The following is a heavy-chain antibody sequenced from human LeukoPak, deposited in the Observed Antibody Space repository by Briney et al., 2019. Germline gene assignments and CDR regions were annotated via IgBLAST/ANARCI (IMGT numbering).Heavy chain of an antibody. D-gene: IGHD3-9*01. Sequence: GASVKVSCKASGYTFTGYYMHWVRQAPGQGLEWMGWINPNSDGTNYAQKFQGRVTMTRDTSISTAYMELSRLRSDDTAVYYCARDPYYDILTGYYKRSWFDPWGQGTLVTVSS. CDR1: GYTFTGYY. J-gene: IGHJ5*02. CDR3: ARDPYYDILTGYYKRSWFDP. V-gene: IGHV1-2*02. CDR2: INPNSDGT.